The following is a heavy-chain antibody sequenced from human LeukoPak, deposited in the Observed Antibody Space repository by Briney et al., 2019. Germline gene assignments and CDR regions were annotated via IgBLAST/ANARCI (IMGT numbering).Heavy chain of an antibody. J-gene: IGHJ1*01. V-gene: IGHV1-24*01. CDR1: GHTLTELS. CDR3: ATVWELLAAAEYFQH. D-gene: IGHD1-26*01. Sequence: ASVKVSCKVSGHTLTELSMHWVRQAPGKGLEWMGGFDPEDGETIYAQKFQGRVTMTEDTSTDTAYMELSSLRSEDTAVYYCATVWELLAAAEYFQHWGQGTLVTASS. CDR2: FDPEDGET.